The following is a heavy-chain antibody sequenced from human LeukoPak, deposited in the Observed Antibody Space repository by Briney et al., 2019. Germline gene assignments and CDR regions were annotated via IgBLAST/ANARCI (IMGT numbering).Heavy chain of an antibody. CDR1: GFTFSSYN. CDR3: ATAGPAGSYLY. D-gene: IGHD3-10*01. CDR2: ISSSSNYI. J-gene: IGHJ4*02. Sequence: GGSLRLSCAASGFTFSSYNMNWVRQAPGKGLEWISSISSSSNYIYYADSLKGRFTISRDNAKNSLYLQMNSLRAEDTAVYYCATAGPAGSYLYWGQGTLVTVSS. V-gene: IGHV3-21*04.